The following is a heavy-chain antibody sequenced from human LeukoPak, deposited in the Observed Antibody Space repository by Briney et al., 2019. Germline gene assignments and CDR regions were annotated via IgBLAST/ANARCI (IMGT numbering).Heavy chain of an antibody. D-gene: IGHD2-2*01. Sequence: SETLSLTCTVSGGPLSSYYWSWIRQPAGKGLEWIGEINHSGSTNYNPSLKSRVTISVDTSKNQFSLKLSSVTAADTAVYYCARGVPGQLLYYYYYYMDVWGKGTTVTVSS. V-gene: IGHV4-34*01. CDR1: GGPLSSYY. J-gene: IGHJ6*03. CDR2: INHSGST. CDR3: ARGVPGQLLYYYYYYMDV.